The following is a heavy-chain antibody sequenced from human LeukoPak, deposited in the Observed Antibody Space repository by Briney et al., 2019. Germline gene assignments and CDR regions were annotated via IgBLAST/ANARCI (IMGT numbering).Heavy chain of an antibody. Sequence: GSSVKISCKASGGTFSSYATSWVRQAPGQGLEWMGGIIPIFGTANYAQKFQGRVTITADKSTSTAYMELSSLRSEDTAVYYCARELRQYNWNDRGYNWFDPWGQGTLVTVSS. CDR2: IIPIFGTA. CDR3: ARELRQYNWNDRGYNWFDP. D-gene: IGHD1-1*01. J-gene: IGHJ5*02. CDR1: GGTFSSYA. V-gene: IGHV1-69*06.